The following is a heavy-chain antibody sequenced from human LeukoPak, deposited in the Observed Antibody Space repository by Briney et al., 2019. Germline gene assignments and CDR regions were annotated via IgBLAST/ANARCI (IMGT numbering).Heavy chain of an antibody. CDR3: ARVTAAGTWTFDI. CDR2: MNPNSGNT. CDR1: RYTFTSYG. V-gene: IGHV1-8*02. J-gene: IGHJ3*02. D-gene: IGHD6-13*01. Sequence: ASVKVSCKASRYTFTSYGTSWVRQAPGQGLQWMGWMNPNSGNTGYAQKFQGRVTMTRNTSLSTAYMELTNLRSEDTAVYYCARVTAAGTWTFDIWGQGTTVTVSS.